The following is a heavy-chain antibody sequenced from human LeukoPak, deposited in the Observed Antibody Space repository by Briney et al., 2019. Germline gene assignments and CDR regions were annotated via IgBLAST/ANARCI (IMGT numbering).Heavy chain of an antibody. D-gene: IGHD4-17*01. CDR2: INPNSGGT. J-gene: IGHJ4*02. V-gene: IGHV1-2*04. Sequence: GASVKVSCKASGYTFTGYYMHSVRQAPGQGLEWVGWINPNSGGTSYAQKFQGWFTMTGDTSISTAYMEVNRLRSDDTAVYYCARGSGQSYGDYDYWGQGTLVTVSS. CDR3: ARGSGQSYGDYDY. CDR1: GYTFTGYY.